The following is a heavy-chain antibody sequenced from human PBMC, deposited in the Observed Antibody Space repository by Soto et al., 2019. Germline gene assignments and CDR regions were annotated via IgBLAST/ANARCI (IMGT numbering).Heavy chain of an antibody. CDR1: GGSIDSGDYY. Sequence: SETLSLTCTVSGGSIDSGDYYWSWIRQPPGRGLEWIGYVYYSGTTNYNPFLKSRVTLSLDKSKNQFSLKLSSVTAADTAVYYCARDRSYYGSGSYYTLYGMDVWGQGTTVTVSS. D-gene: IGHD3-10*01. CDR3: ARDRSYYGSGSYYTLYGMDV. J-gene: IGHJ6*02. V-gene: IGHV4-61*08. CDR2: VYYSGTT.